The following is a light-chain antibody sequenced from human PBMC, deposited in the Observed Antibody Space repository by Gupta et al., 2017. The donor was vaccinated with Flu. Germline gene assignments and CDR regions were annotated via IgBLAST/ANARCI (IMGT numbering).Light chain of an antibody. CDR2: AAS. CDR3: QQTYSPSPA. CDR1: QGISDY. V-gene: IGKV1-39*01. Sequence: PCSLSASVGDRVTSTCRASQGISDYLHRYQQKPGKAPQLLIYAASSLQSGVPSRFSGSGSGTDFTLTISSLQPEDFATYFCQQTYSPSPAFGQGTRLEIK. J-gene: IGKJ5*01.